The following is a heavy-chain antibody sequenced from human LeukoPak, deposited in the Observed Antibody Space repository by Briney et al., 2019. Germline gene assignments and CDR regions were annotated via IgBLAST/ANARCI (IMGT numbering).Heavy chain of an antibody. V-gene: IGHV4-59*01. CDR1: GGSISSYY. CDR3: ASDYGDYVVDY. D-gene: IGHD4-17*01. J-gene: IGHJ4*02. CDR2: IYYSGRT. Sequence: SETLSLTCTVSGGSISSYYWSWIRQPPGKGLEWIGYIYYSGRTNYNPSLKSRVTISVDTSKNQFSLKLSSVTAADTAVYYCASDYGDYVVDYWGQGTLVTVSS.